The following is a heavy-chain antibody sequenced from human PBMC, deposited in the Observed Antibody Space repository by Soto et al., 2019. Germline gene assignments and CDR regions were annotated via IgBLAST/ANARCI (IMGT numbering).Heavy chain of an antibody. J-gene: IGHJ4*02. V-gene: IGHV4-4*07. CDR3: ARDIGSYAYGEGY. CDR2: VYSSGTT. D-gene: IGHD3-10*01. Sequence: SETLSLTCSVSGGSINSYWWSWIRQPAGRGLEWIGRVYSSGTTDYNPSLNSRATMSVETSKNQFSLKLSSVTAADTAVYYCARDIGSYAYGEGYWGQGIQVTVSS. CDR1: GGSINSYW.